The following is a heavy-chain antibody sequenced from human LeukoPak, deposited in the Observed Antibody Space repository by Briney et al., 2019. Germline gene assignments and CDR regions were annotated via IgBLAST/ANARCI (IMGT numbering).Heavy chain of an antibody. D-gene: IGHD3-9*01. Sequence: ETLSLTCTVSGGSINSYYWSWIRQPPGKGLEWVSVIYSGGSTYYADSVKGRFTISRDNSKNTLYLQMNSLRAEDTAVYYCARDHYDILTGWSYYFGYWGQGTLVTVSS. J-gene: IGHJ4*02. CDR2: IYSGGST. V-gene: IGHV3-53*01. CDR1: GGSINSYY. CDR3: ARDHYDILTGWSYYFGY.